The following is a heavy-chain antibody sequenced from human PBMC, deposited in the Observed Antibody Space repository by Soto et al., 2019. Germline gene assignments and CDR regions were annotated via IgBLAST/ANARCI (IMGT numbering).Heavy chain of an antibody. J-gene: IGHJ4*02. CDR3: AREPYGDSQYFDY. V-gene: IGHV3-21*01. CDR2: ISSDSNYM. CDR1: GFIFITYT. D-gene: IGHD2-21*02. Sequence: GGSLRLSCEASGFIFITYTMNWVRQAPGKGLEWVSSISSDSNYMFHANSVKGRFTISRDNSKNTIYLQANSLRAEDTAVYYCAREPYGDSQYFDYWGQGTPVTVSS.